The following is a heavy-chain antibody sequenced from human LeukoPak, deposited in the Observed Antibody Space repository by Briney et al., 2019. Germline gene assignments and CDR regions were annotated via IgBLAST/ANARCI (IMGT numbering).Heavy chain of an antibody. CDR1: GYTLTELS. CDR3: ARGGANWGDAFDI. D-gene: IGHD7-27*01. J-gene: IGHJ3*02. CDR2: FDPEDGET. Sequence: SVKVSCKVSGYTLTELSMHWVRQAPGKGLEWMGGFDPEDGETIYAQKFQGRVTMTEDTSTDTAYMELSSLGSEDTAVYYCARGGANWGDAFDIWGQGTMVTVSS. V-gene: IGHV1-24*01.